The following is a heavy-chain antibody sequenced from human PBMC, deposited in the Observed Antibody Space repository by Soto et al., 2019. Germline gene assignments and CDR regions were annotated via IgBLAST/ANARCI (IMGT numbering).Heavy chain of an antibody. D-gene: IGHD6-19*01. V-gene: IGHV3-7*01. Sequence: EVQLVESGGGLVQPGGSLRLSCAVSGFTFGSYWMNWVRLIPGKGLEWVAYIKPDGSATYYVDSVKGRFTISRDNAKNSLYLQMNSLRAEDTAVYYCARDIAVAGTARGYWGQGTLVTVSS. CDR2: IKPDGSAT. J-gene: IGHJ4*02. CDR1: GFTFGSYW. CDR3: ARDIAVAGTARGY.